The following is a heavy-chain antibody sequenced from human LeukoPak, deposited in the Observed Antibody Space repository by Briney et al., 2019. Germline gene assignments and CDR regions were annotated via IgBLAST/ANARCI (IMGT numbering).Heavy chain of an antibody. J-gene: IGHJ4*02. CDR1: GFTFSNAC. V-gene: IGHV3-15*01. CDR2: IKSKTDGGTT. Sequence: GGSLRVSCAASGFTFSNACMSWVRQAPGKGLEWVGRIKSKTDGGTTDYAAPVKGRFTISRDDSKNTLYLQMNSLKTEDTAVYYCATFIGYCSGGSCYDLIDYWGQGTLVSASS. D-gene: IGHD2-15*01. CDR3: ATFIGYCSGGSCYDLIDY.